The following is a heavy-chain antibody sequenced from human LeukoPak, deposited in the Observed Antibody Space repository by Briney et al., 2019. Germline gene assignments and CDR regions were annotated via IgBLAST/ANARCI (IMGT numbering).Heavy chain of an antibody. D-gene: IGHD3-9*01. J-gene: IGHJ4*02. Sequence: SVKVSCKASGGTFSSYAISWVRQAPGQGLEWMGGIIPIFGTANYAQKFQGRVTITADESTSTAYTELSSLRSEDTAVYYCATATRYFDWLLPLDYWGQGTLVTVSS. V-gene: IGHV1-69*13. CDR3: ATATRYFDWLLPLDY. CDR2: IIPIFGTA. CDR1: GGTFSSYA.